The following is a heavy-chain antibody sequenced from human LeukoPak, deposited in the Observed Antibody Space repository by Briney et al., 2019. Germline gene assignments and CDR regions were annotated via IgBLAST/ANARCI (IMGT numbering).Heavy chain of an antibody. Sequence: GGSLRLSCAASGYTFSSYSMNWVRPAPGKGLEWVSSISSSSSYIYYADSVKGRFTISRDNAKNSLYLQMNSLRAEDTAVYYCARPIAADAFDIWGQGTMVTVSS. CDR3: ARPIAADAFDI. CDR1: GYTFSSYS. J-gene: IGHJ3*02. D-gene: IGHD6-13*01. CDR2: ISSSSSYI. V-gene: IGHV3-21*01.